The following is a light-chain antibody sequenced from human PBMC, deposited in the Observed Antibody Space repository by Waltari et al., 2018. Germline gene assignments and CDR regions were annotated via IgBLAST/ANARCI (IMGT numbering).Light chain of an antibody. CDR2: YDN. J-gene: IGLJ2*01. V-gene: IGLV3-21*01. CDR3: QVWDSTSDQRV. CDR1: NVRRKS. Sequence: SYVLTQPPSVSVAPGQTATLTCGGNNVRRKSVHWYQQRPGQAPVMVIYYDNDRPSGIPERVSGASSGDTATLTISSVEAGDEADYYCQVWDSTSDQRVFGGGTKLTVL.